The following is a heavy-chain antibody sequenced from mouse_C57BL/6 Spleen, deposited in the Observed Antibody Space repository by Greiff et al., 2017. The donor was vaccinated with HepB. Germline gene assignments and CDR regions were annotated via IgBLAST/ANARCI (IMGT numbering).Heavy chain of an antibody. CDR2: IYPGDGDT. D-gene: IGHD2-14*01. Sequence: QVQLQQSGPELVKPGASVKISCKASGYAFSSSWMNWVKQRPGKGLEWIGRIYPGDGDTNYNGKFKGKATLTADKSSSTAYMQLSSLTSEDSAVYFCARRVLVGYWGQGTLVTVSA. CDR3: ARRVLVGY. V-gene: IGHV1-82*01. J-gene: IGHJ3*01. CDR1: GYAFSSSW.